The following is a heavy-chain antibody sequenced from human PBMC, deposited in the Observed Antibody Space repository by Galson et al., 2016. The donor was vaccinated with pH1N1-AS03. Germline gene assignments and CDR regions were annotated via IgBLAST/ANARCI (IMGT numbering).Heavy chain of an antibody. Sequence: SETLSLTCTVSGDSMSGYYWTWIRQPPGKGLEWIGFVYHSGTTNYNPSLKSRVTISIDTSRTQFSLRLTSVTAADTAVYYCARGAREGYNFHKRGCYFDYWGLGRLATVSS. CDR2: VYHSGTT. CDR1: GDSMSGYY. D-gene: IGHD5-24*01. V-gene: IGHV4-59*01. J-gene: IGHJ4*02. CDR3: ARGAREGYNFHKRGCYFDY.